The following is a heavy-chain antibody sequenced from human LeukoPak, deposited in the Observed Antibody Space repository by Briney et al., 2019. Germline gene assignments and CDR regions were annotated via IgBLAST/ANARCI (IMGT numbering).Heavy chain of an antibody. D-gene: IGHD2-2*01. J-gene: IGHJ5*02. Sequence: PSETLSLTCTVSGGSISSSSYYWGWIRQPPGKGLEWIGSIYYSGSTYYNPSLKSRVTISVDRSKNQFSLKLSSVTAADTAVYYCARGVVVPAALRVWFDPWGQGTLVTVSS. CDR3: ARGVVVPAALRVWFDP. CDR1: GGSISSSSYY. V-gene: IGHV4-39*07. CDR2: IYYSGST.